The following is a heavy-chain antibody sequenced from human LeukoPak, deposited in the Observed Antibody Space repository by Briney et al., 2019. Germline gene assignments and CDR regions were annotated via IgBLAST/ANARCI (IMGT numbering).Heavy chain of an antibody. J-gene: IGHJ4*02. V-gene: IGHV1-18*01. CDR3: ARDLHGAHYFDY. CDR1: GYTFTNYA. D-gene: IGHD4-17*01. CDR2: ISAYNDNI. Sequence: ASVKVSCKASGYTFTNYAISWVRQAPGQGLEWMGWISAYNDNINYAQKLQGRVTMTTDTSKSTAYMELRSLRSDDTAVYYCARDLHGAHYFDYWGQGTLVTVSS.